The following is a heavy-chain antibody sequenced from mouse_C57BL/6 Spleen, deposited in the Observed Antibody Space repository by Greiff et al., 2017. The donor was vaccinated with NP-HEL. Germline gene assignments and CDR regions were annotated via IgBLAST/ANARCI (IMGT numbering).Heavy chain of an antibody. J-gene: IGHJ1*03. CDR2: IYPGDGDT. D-gene: IGHD2-3*01. CDR1: GYAFSSSW. Sequence: VKLMESGPELVKPGASVKISCKASGYAFSSSWMNWVKQRPGKGLEWIGRIYPGDGDTNYNGKFKGKATLTADKSSSTAYMQLSSLTSEDSAVYFCARLDGYYVGYFDVWGTGTTVTVSS. CDR3: ARLDGYYVGYFDV. V-gene: IGHV1-82*01.